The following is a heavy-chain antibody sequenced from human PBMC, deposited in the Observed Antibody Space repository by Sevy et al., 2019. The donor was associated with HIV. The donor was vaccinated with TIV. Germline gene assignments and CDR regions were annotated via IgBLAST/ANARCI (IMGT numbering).Heavy chain of an antibody. CDR1: GGSFSGYY. CDR2: INHSGRT. CDR3: ARGWGRGYSYGGYDY. D-gene: IGHD5-18*01. J-gene: IGHJ4*02. V-gene: IGHV4-34*01. Sequence: SETLSLTCAVYGGSFSGYYWSWIRQPPGKGLEWIGEINHSGRTNYNPSLKSPVTISVDTSKNQFSLKLSSVTAADTAVYYCARGWGRGYSYGGYDYWGQGTLVTVSS.